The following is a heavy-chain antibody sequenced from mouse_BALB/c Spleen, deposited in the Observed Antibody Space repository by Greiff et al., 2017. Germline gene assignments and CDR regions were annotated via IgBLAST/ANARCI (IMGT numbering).Heavy chain of an antibody. CDR3: ASLFAY. CDR2: IDPANGNT. Sequence: EVNVVESGAELVKPGASVKLSCTASGFNIKDTYMHWVKQRPEQGLEWIGRIDPANGNTKYDPKFQGKATITADTSSNTAYLQLSSLTSEDTAVYYCASLFAYWGQGTLVTVSA. J-gene: IGHJ3*01. CDR1: GFNIKDTY. V-gene: IGHV14-3*02.